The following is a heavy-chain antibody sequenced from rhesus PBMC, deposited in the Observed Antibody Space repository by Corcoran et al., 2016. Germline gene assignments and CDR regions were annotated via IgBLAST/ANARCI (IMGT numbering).Heavy chain of an antibody. J-gene: IGHJ4*01. CDR3: AREAAGLDY. CDR1: GGSFSGYY. D-gene: IGHD6-13*01. V-gene: IGHV4-165*01. Sequence: QVQLQESGPGLVKPSETLSLTCAVSGGSFSGYYWGWIRQPPGKGLEWNGYISGSSGSTDYNPSLKSRVTISTGTSKNQFSLKLSSVTAADTAVYYCAREAAGLDYWGQGVLVTVSS. CDR2: ISGSSGST.